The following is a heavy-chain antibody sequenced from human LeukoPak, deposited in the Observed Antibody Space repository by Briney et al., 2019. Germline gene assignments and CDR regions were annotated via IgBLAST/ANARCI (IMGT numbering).Heavy chain of an antibody. CDR1: GFTFSSYS. Sequence: GGSLRLSCAASGFTFSSYSMNWVRQAPGKGLEWVSSISSSSSYIYYADSVKGRFTISRDNAKNSLYLQMNSLRAEDTAVYYCASGAGYYDILTGYPGDYWGQGTLVTVSS. V-gene: IGHV3-21*01. J-gene: IGHJ4*02. D-gene: IGHD3-9*01. CDR2: ISSSSSYI. CDR3: ASGAGYYDILTGYPGDY.